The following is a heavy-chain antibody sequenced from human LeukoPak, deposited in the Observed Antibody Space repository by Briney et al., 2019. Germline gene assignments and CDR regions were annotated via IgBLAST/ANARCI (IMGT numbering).Heavy chain of an antibody. CDR2: IIPIFGTA. D-gene: IGHD2-2*01. J-gene: IGHJ4*02. CDR3: ERSAGYCSSTSCFDY. CDR1: GGTFSSYA. Sequence: GASVKVSCKASGGTFSSYAISWVRQAPGQGLEWMGGIIPIFGTANYAQKLQGRVTITTDESTSTGYMELSSLRSEDTAVYYCERSAGYCSSTSCFDYWGQGTLVTVSS. V-gene: IGHV1-69*05.